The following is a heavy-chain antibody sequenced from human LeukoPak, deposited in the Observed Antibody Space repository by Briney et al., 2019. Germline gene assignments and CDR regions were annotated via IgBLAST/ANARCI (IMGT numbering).Heavy chain of an antibody. J-gene: IGHJ4*02. Sequence: GGSLRLSCAASGFTFDDYGMSWVRQAPGKGLEWVSAISGSGGSTYYADSVKGRFTISRDNSKNTLYLQMNSLRAEDTAVYYCAKVSLTRVNDYWGQGTLVTVSS. CDR1: GFTFDDYG. D-gene: IGHD1-14*01. CDR2: ISGSGGST. CDR3: AKVSLTRVNDY. V-gene: IGHV3-23*01.